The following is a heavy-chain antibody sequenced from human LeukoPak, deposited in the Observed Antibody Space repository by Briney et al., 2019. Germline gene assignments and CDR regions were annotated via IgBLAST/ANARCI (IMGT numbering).Heavy chain of an antibody. D-gene: IGHD6-13*01. CDR3: AGQWQQLVPSFDP. V-gene: IGHV4-59*08. CDR2: IYYSGST. Sequence: PSETLSLTCTVSGGFISSYYWSWIRQPPGKGLEWIGYIYYSGSTNYNPSLKSRVTISVDTSKNQFSLKLSSVTAADTAVYYCAGQWQQLVPSFDPWGQGTLVTVS. J-gene: IGHJ5*02. CDR1: GGFISSYY.